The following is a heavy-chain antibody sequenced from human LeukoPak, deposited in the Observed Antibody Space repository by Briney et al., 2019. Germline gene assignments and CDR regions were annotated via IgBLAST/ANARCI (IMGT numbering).Heavy chain of an antibody. CDR2: IYPGDSDT. J-gene: IGHJ6*02. D-gene: IGHD4-23*01. CDR1: GXSFTSYC. Sequence: GESLKISFKGSGXSFTSYCIGWVRQMPGKGLEWMGIIYPGDSDTRYSPSFQGQVTISADKSISTAYLQWSSLKASDTAMYYCARSSYGGNSYYYYGMDVWGQGTTVTVSS. CDR3: ARSSYGGNSYYYYGMDV. V-gene: IGHV5-51*01.